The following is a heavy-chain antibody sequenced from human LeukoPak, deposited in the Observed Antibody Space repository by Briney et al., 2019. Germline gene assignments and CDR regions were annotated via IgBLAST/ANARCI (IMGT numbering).Heavy chain of an antibody. J-gene: IGHJ4*02. D-gene: IGHD1-26*01. Sequence: ASVKVSCKASGYTFTGYYMHWVRQAPGQGLEWMGWINPNSGGTNYAQKFQGRVTVTSDTSTSTVYLELSSLRSEDTAVYYCARDGVAWELPRYYFDYWGQGTLVTVSS. CDR3: ARDGVAWELPRYYFDY. CDR2: INPNSGGT. V-gene: IGHV1-2*02. CDR1: GYTFTGYY.